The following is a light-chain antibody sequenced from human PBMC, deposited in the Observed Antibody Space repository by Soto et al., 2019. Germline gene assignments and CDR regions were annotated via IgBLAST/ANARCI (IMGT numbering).Light chain of an antibody. V-gene: IGKV3-15*01. CDR3: QQDIRRPLS. CDR1: QDVTNS. CDR2: DAS. J-gene: IGKJ5*01. Sequence: EIFLTLSPATLSLSPGEGVTLSCMAAQDVTNSVAWYQQKSGQAPRLLIYDASARASGVSARFSGSGSGTDFTLTISGLQSEDSAVYFCQQDIRRPLSFGQGTRLEVK.